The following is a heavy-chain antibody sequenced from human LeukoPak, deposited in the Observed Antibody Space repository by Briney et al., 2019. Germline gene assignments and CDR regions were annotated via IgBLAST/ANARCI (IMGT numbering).Heavy chain of an antibody. V-gene: IGHV4-38-2*02. CDR1: GYSISSGYY. J-gene: IGHJ3*02. D-gene: IGHD3-9*01. Sequence: KPSETLSLTCTVSGYSISSGYYWGWIRQPPGKGLEWIGSIYHSGSTYYNPSLKSRVTISVDTSKNQFSLKLSSVTAADTAVYYCAREYYDILTGSPEHAFDIWGQGTMVTVSS. CDR2: IYHSGST. CDR3: AREYYDILTGSPEHAFDI.